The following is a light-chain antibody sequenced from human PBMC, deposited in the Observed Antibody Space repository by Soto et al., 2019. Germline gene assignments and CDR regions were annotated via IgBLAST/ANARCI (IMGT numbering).Light chain of an antibody. CDR3: QQYGGSFRV. J-gene: IGKJ3*01. V-gene: IGKV3-20*01. Sequence: EFVLTQSPGTLSLSPGERATLSCRASQTVRNNYLAWYQQKPGQAPRLLIYDASSRATGIPARFSGSGSGTDFTLTISSLEPEDFAVYYCQQYGGSFRVFGPGTKVDI. CDR2: DAS. CDR1: QTVRNNY.